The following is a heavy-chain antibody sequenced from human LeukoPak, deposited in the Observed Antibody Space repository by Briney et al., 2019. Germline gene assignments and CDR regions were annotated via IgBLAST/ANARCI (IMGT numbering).Heavy chain of an antibody. Sequence: ASVKVSCTASGYTFTSYAMHWVRQAPGQGLEWMGWISTYNGNTNYPENLQGRVTLTTDTSTSTVYMELRSLRSDDTAVYYCARDHSIYFYGSGGFADYWGQGNLVTVSS. D-gene: IGHD3-10*01. CDR1: GYTFTSYA. J-gene: IGHJ4*02. CDR2: ISTYNGNT. CDR3: ARDHSIYFYGSGGFADY. V-gene: IGHV1-18*04.